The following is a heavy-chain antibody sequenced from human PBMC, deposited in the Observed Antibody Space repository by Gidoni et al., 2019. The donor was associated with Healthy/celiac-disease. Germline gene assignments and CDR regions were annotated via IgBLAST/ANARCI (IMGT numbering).Heavy chain of an antibody. V-gene: IGHV3-30-3*01. CDR1: AFTYSSYA. CDR3: ARGLDSSGWYYFDY. J-gene: IGHJ4*02. CDR2: ISYDGSNQ. Sequence: QVQLVASGGGVVQPGRSLRLSCEAYAFTYSSYAMHWVRQAPGKGLDWVAVISYDGSNQYYADSVKGRFTISRDNSKNTLYLQMNSLRAEDTAVYYCARGLDSSGWYYFDYWGQGTLVTVSS. D-gene: IGHD6-19*01.